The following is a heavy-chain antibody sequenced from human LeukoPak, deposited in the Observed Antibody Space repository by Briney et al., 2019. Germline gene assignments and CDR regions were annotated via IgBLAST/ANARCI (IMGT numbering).Heavy chain of an antibody. D-gene: IGHD6-6*01. CDR2: ISAYNGNT. Sequence: ASVEVSCKASGYTFTSYGISWVRQAPGQGLEWMGWISAYNGNTNYAQKLQGRVTMTTDTSTSTAYMEPRSLRSDDTAVYYCARDLEYSSSSGHNDYWGQGTLVTVSS. CDR3: ARDLEYSSSSGHNDY. CDR1: GYTFTSYG. J-gene: IGHJ4*02. V-gene: IGHV1-18*01.